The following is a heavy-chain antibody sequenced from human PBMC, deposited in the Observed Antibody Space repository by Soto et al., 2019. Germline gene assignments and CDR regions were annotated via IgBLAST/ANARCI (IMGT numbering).Heavy chain of an antibody. V-gene: IGHV3-30*18. J-gene: IGHJ3*02. CDR1: GFTFSSYG. Sequence: GGSLRLSCAASGFTFSSYGMHWVRQAPGKGLEWVAVISYDGSNKYYADSVKGRFTISRDNSKNTLYLQMNSLRAEDTAVYYCAKLKARDAFDIWGQGTMVTVSS. CDR3: AKLKARDAFDI. CDR2: ISYDGSNK.